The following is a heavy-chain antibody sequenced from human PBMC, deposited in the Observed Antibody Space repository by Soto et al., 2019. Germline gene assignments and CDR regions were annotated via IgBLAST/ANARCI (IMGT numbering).Heavy chain of an antibody. Sequence: QVQLVQSGAEVKKPGSSVKVSCKASGVTFTRAPFSWVRQAPGQGLEWMGRVIPLSNIADYAQKFKGRVTITEDKSTSTAYLEFNRLKSGDTAMSFRTRGNEGSYYDSVAEAAGGHGTLITVSS. D-gene: IGHD3-16*01. CDR1: GVTFTRAP. J-gene: IGHJ4*01. CDR3: TRGNEGSYYDSVAEAA. V-gene: IGHV1-69*10. CDR2: VIPLSNIA.